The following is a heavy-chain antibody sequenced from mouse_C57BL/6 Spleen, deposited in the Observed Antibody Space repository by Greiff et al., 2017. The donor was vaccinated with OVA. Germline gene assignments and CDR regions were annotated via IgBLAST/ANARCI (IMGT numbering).Heavy chain of an antibody. CDR2: ISYDGSN. V-gene: IGHV3-6*01. D-gene: IGHD2-3*01. Sequence: EVQRVESGPGLVKPSQSLSLTCSVTGYSITSGYYWNWIRQFPGNKLEWMGYISYDGSNNYNPSLKNRISITRDTSKNQFFLKLNSVTTEDTATYYCARDHDLFAYWGQGTLVTVSA. CDR1: GYSITSGYY. J-gene: IGHJ3*01. CDR3: ARDHDLFAY.